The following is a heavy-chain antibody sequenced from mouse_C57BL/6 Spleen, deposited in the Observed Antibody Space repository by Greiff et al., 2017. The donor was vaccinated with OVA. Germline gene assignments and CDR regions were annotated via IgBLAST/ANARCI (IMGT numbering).Heavy chain of an antibody. V-gene: IGHV1-82*01. Sequence: QVQLKQSGPELVKPGASVKISCKASGYAFSSSWMNWVKQRPGKGLEWIGRIYPGDGDTDYNGKFKGKATLTADKSSSTAYMQLSSLTSEDSAVYFCARTDYLRDYWGQGTTLTVSS. J-gene: IGHJ2*01. CDR2: IYPGDGDT. CDR1: GYAFSSSW. D-gene: IGHD5-5*01. CDR3: ARTDYLRDY.